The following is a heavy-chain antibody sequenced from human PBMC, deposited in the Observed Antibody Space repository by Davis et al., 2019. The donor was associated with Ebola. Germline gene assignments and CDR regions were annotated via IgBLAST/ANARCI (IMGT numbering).Heavy chain of an antibody. CDR1: GGTFSSYA. J-gene: IGHJ3*02. CDR2: IIPIFGTA. Sequence: SVKVSCKASGGTFSSYAISWVRQAPGQGLEWMGGIIPIFGTANYAQKFQGRVTITADESTSTAYMELSSLRSEDTAVYYCATQRWLQLHAFDIWGQGTMVTVSS. V-gene: IGHV1-69*13. D-gene: IGHD5-24*01. CDR3: ATQRWLQLHAFDI.